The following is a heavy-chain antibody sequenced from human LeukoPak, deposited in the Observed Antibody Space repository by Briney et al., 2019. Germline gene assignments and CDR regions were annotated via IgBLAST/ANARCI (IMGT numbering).Heavy chain of an antibody. CDR1: GGTFSSYA. Sequence: GASVKVSCKASGGTFSSYAISWVRQAPGQGLEWMGRIIPIFGTANYAQKFQGRVTITTDESTSTAYMELSSLRSEDTAVYYCARDLVMVYGDYLRSDYWGQGTLVTVSS. CDR3: ARDLVMVYGDYLRSDY. D-gene: IGHD4-17*01. CDR2: IIPIFGTA. J-gene: IGHJ4*02. V-gene: IGHV1-69*05.